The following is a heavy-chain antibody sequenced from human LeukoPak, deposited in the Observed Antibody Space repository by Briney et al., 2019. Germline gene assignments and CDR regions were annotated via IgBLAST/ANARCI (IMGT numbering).Heavy chain of an antibody. V-gene: IGHV4-34*01. CDR3: ARPRLTTLQGPFDY. CDR2: INHSGST. J-gene: IGHJ4*02. D-gene: IGHD4-17*01. CDR1: GASFSGYY. Sequence: SETLSLTCAVYGASFSGYYWSWIRQPPGKGLEWIGEINHSGSTNYNPSLKSRVTISVDTSKNQFSLKLSSVTAADTAVYYCARPRLTTLQGPFDYWGQGTLVTVSS.